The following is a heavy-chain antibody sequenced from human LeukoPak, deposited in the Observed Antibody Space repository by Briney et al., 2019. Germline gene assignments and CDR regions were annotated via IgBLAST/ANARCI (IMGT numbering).Heavy chain of an antibody. V-gene: IGHV3-33*06. D-gene: IGHD4-17*01. CDR3: AKDSDPRDYGDPVPDY. CDR2: IWYDGSNK. J-gene: IGHJ4*02. CDR1: GVTFSSNG. Sequence: GGSLRLSCAASGVTFSSNGMHWGRQAPGKGLEWVAVIWYDGSNKYYADSVKGRFTISRDNSKNTLYLQMNSLRAEDTAVYYCAKDSDPRDYGDPVPDYWGQGTLVTVSS.